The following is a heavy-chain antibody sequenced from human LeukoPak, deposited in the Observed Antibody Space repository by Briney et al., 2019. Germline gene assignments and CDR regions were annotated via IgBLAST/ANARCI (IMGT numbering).Heavy chain of an antibody. CDR2: INHSGST. CDR3: ARGLGYYDSSGYYYDY. Sequence: SETLSLTCTVSGGSISSYYWSWIRQPPGKGLEWIGEINHSGSTNYNPSLKSRVTISVDTSKNQFSLKLSSVTAADTAVYYCARGLGYYDSSGYYYDYWGQGTLVTASS. V-gene: IGHV4-34*01. CDR1: GGSISSYY. J-gene: IGHJ4*02. D-gene: IGHD3-22*01.